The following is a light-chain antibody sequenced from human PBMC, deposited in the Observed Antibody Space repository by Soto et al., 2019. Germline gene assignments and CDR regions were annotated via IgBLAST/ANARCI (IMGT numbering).Light chain of an antibody. Sequence: DIQMTQSPSTLSASVGDTVTVTFRASQSVSGWLAWYQQKPGEAPKLLIYGASALPRGVPSRFSGSGSGTKFTLTIASLQPDDFATYYCQQYKTFSGTFGPGTKVDIK. J-gene: IGKJ1*01. CDR1: QSVSGW. CDR2: GAS. V-gene: IGKV1-5*01. CDR3: QQYKTFSGT.